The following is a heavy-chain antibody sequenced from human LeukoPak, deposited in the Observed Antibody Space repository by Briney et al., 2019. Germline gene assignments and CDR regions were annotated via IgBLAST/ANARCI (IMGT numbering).Heavy chain of an antibody. V-gene: IGHV1-69*01. D-gene: IGHD6-19*01. J-gene: IGHJ6*02. Sequence: SVKVSCKASGGTFSSYAISWVRQAPGQGLEWMGGIIPIFGTANYAQKFQGRVTITADESTSTAYMELSSLRSDDTAVYYCAREGYSSGWYSVDYYYYYGMDVWGQGTTVTVSS. CDR2: IIPIFGTA. CDR1: GGTFSSYA. CDR3: AREGYSSGWYSVDYYYYYGMDV.